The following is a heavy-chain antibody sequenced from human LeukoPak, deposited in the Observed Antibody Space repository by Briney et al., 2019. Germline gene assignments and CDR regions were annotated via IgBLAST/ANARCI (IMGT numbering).Heavy chain of an antibody. J-gene: IGHJ4*02. CDR3: AREGGSYDFDY. CDR1: GYTFTNYG. V-gene: IGHV1-18*01. CDR2: ISTYNGNA. D-gene: IGHD1-26*01. Sequence: ASVKVSCKASGYTFTNYGVNWVRRAPGQGLEWMGWISTYNGNANYAQSLQGRITMTTGTSTSTAYMELRSLRSDDTAVYYCAREGGSYDFDYWGQGTLVTVSS.